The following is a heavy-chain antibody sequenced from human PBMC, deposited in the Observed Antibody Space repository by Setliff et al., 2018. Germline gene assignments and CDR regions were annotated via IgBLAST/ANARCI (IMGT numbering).Heavy chain of an antibody. CDR3: ARIGHFDFWRGFGVGAFDL. CDR1: GGSISSSSYY. D-gene: IGHD3-3*01. Sequence: PSETLSLTCTVSGGSISSSSYYWGWIRQPPGKGLEWIGSIYYSGSTYYNPSLKSRVTISVDTSKNQFSLKLSSVTAADTALYYCARIGHFDFWRGFGVGAFDLWGHGSVVTVSS. V-gene: IGHV4-39*01. J-gene: IGHJ3*01. CDR2: IYYSGST.